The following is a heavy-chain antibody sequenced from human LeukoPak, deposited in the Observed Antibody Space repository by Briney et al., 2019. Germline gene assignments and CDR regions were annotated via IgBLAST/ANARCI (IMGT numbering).Heavy chain of an antibody. CDR2: ISGSGGRT. CDR1: GFTFRNYG. CDR3: AKLAVAGYYYYGMDV. Sequence: GGSLRLSCAASGFTFRNYGMSWVRQAPGKGLEWVSGISGSGGRTYHADSVKGRFTVSRDNSKNTLYLQMNSLRAEDTAVYYCAKLAVAGYYYYGMDVWGQGTTVSVSS. D-gene: IGHD6-19*01. J-gene: IGHJ6*02. V-gene: IGHV3-23*01.